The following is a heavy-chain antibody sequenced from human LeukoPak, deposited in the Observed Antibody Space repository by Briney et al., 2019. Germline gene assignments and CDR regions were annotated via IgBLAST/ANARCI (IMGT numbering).Heavy chain of an antibody. CDR2: IYSGGST. J-gene: IGHJ6*02. V-gene: IGHV3-66*01. CDR1: GFTVSSNY. D-gene: IGHD2-2*01. CDR3: AREPDYYGMDV. Sequence: PGGSLRLSCAASGFTVSSNYMSWVRQAPGKGLEWVSVIYSGGSTYYADSVKGRFTISRDNSKNTLCLQMNSLRAEDTAVYYCAREPDYYGMDVWGQGTTVTVSS.